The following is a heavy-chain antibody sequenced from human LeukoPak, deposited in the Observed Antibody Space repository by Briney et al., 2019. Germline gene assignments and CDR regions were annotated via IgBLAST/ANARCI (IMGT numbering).Heavy chain of an antibody. CDR1: GFTFSSYA. V-gene: IGHV3-23*01. CDR2: ISGSGDST. CDR3: AKEDTAGSTGSADY. D-gene: IGHD2-2*01. J-gene: IGHJ4*02. Sequence: PGGSLRLSCAASGFTFSSYAMSWVRQAPGKGLEWVSVISGSGDSTYYADSVKGRFTISRDNSKNTLYLHMNSLRVEDTAVYFCAKEDTAGSTGSADYWGQGTLVTVSS.